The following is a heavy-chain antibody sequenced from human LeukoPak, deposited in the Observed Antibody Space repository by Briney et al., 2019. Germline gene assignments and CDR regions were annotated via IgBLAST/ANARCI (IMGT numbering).Heavy chain of an antibody. V-gene: IGHV4-34*01. CDR2: INHSGST. Sequence: SETLSLTCAVYGGSFSGYYWSWIRQPPGKGLEWIGEINHSGSTYYNPSLKSRVTISVDTSKNQFSLKLNTVTAADTAVYYCARHYGPWGQGTLVTVSS. D-gene: IGHD3-16*01. CDR3: ARHYGP. CDR1: GGSFSGYY. J-gene: IGHJ5*02.